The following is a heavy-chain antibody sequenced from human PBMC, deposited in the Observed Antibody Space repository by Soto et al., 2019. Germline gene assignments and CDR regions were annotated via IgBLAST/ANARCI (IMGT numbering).Heavy chain of an antibody. CDR3: ARDLRAVSDY. J-gene: IGHJ4*02. Sequence: GASVKVSCKASGYTFTNYPLHWLRQAPGQRLEWMGWVNAANGHTRYSQKFQDRVTLTRDTSASTAYMELSSLRSEDTAVYYCARDLRAVSDYWGQGTLVIVSS. CDR2: VNAANGHT. V-gene: IGHV1-3*01. CDR1: GYTFTNYP.